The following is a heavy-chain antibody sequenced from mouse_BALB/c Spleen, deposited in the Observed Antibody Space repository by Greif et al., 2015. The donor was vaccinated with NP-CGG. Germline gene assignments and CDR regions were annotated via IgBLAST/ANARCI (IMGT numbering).Heavy chain of an antibody. CDR2: IWGDGST. Sequence: QVQLKESGPGLVAPSQSLSITCTVSGFSLTGYGVNWVRQPPGKGLEWLGMIWGDGSTDYNSALKSRLSISKDNSKSQVFLKMNSLQTDDTARYYCARERGSSGYYAMDYWGQGTSVTVSS. V-gene: IGHV2-6-7*01. D-gene: IGHD3-1*01. CDR1: GFSLTGYG. CDR3: ARERGSSGYYAMDY. J-gene: IGHJ4*01.